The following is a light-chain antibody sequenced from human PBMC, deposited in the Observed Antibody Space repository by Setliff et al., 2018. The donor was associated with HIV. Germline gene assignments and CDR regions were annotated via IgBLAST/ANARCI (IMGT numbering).Light chain of an antibody. J-gene: IGLJ1*01. CDR3: SSYASSGTLMV. CDR2: DVT. V-gene: IGLV2-14*03. Sequence: QSALAQPASVSGSPGQSITVSCTGTTNDVGNYNYVSWYQQHPGKAPKLMIYDVTNRPLGVSNRFSGSKSANTASLTISGLQAEDEADYYCSSYASSGTLMVFGTGTKVTVL. CDR1: TNDVGNYNY.